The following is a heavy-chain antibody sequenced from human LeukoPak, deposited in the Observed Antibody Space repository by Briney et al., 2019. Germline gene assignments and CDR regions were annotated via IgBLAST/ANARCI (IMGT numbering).Heavy chain of an antibody. D-gene: IGHD3-10*01. CDR3: ARDRLGVSFYGMDV. Sequence: GASVKVSCKASGGTFSSYAISWVRQAPGQGLEWMGRIIPILGIANYAQKFQGRVTITADKSTSTAYMELSSLRSEDTAVYYCARDRLGVSFYGMDVWGQGTTVTVSS. V-gene: IGHV1-69*04. J-gene: IGHJ6*02. CDR2: IIPILGIA. CDR1: GGTFSSYA.